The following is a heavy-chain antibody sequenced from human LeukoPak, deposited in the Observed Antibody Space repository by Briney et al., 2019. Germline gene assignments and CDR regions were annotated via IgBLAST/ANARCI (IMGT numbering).Heavy chain of an antibody. J-gene: IGHJ5*02. V-gene: IGHV4-39*07. D-gene: IGHD1-26*01. CDR3: AREGTRWADENWFDP. CDR1: GGSVDSNYYY. Sequence: PSETLSLTCSVSGGSVDSNYYYWGWIRQPPGKGLEWIGSISYTGATHYSPSLESRVTISLDTSKNQFSLKLASATPADTAVYYCAREGTRWADENWFDPWGQGSLVIASS. CDR2: ISYTGAT.